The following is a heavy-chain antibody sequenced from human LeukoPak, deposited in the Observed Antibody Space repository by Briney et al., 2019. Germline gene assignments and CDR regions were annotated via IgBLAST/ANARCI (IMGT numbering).Heavy chain of an antibody. CDR1: GYTFTSYD. CDR2: MNPNSGNT. V-gene: IGHV1-8*01. D-gene: IGHD1-7*01. Sequence: ASVKVSCKASGYTFTSYDINWVRQATGQGLEWMGWMNPNSGNTGYAQKFQGRVTMTRNTSISTAYMELSSLRSEDTAVYCCARRRAVGGTHNWFDPWGQGTLVTVSS. CDR3: ARRRAVGGTHNWFDP. J-gene: IGHJ5*02.